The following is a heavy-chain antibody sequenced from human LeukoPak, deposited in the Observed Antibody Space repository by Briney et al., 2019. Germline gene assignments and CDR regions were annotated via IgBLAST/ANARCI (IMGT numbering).Heavy chain of an antibody. CDR1: GGSISSSSYY. CDR3: ARRPYSYGYAYFDY. Sequence: SETLSLTCTVSGGSISSSSYYWDWIRQPPGKGLEWIGSIYYSGSTYYNPSLKSRVTTSIDTSKNQFSLKLSSVTAADTAVYYCARRPYSYGYAYFDYWGQGTLVTVSS. CDR2: IYYSGST. J-gene: IGHJ4*02. D-gene: IGHD5-18*01. V-gene: IGHV4-39*01.